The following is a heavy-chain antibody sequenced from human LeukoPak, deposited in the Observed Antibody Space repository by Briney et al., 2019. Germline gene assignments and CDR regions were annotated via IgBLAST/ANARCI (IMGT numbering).Heavy chain of an antibody. V-gene: IGHV3-11*01. Sequence: GGSLRLSCEASGFPFRDYYMTWIRQAPGKGLEWISYISRSGDSLYYADSVEGRFTISRDNAKNSLFLQMNSLRVDDTAVYYCAREVVIFPDYYYYGMDVWGQGTTVTVSS. CDR3: AREVVIFPDYYYYGMDV. CDR2: ISRSGDSL. D-gene: IGHD3-16*01. CDR1: GFPFRDYY. J-gene: IGHJ6*02.